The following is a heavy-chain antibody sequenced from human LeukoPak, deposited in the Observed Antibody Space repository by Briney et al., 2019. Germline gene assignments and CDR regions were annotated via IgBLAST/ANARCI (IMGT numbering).Heavy chain of an antibody. V-gene: IGHV3-30-3*01. CDR2: ISYGGSNK. CDR1: GFTLSSYA. D-gene: IGHD3-22*01. Sequence: GRSPRLSCAASGFTLSSYAMHWVRQAPGKGLECVAVISYGGSNKYYADSVKGRFTISRDNSKNTLYLQMNSLRAEDTAVYYCARAPAYYYDSSVGYWGQGTLVTVSS. CDR3: ARAPAYYYDSSVGY. J-gene: IGHJ4*02.